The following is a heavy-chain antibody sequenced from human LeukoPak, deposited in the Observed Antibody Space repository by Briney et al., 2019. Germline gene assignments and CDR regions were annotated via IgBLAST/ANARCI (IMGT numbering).Heavy chain of an antibody. V-gene: IGHV4-34*01. Sequence: PSETLSLTCAVYGGPFSGYYWSWIRQPPGKGLEWIGEINHSGSTNYNPSLKSRVTISVDTSKNQFSLKLSSVTAADTAVYYCARGQGRYSSSWYSLGYYFDYWGQGTLVTVSS. D-gene: IGHD6-13*01. CDR2: INHSGST. CDR1: GGPFSGYY. CDR3: ARGQGRYSSSWYSLGYYFDY. J-gene: IGHJ4*02.